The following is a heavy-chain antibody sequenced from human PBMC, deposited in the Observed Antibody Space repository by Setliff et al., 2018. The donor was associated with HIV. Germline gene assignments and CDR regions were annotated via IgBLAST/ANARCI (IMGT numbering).Heavy chain of an antibody. D-gene: IGHD3-22*01. V-gene: IGHV1-8*01. J-gene: IGHJ5*02. CDR3: ARGRRDYFDGSGYGRNWFDP. CDR2: MNPKSGNT. CDR1: AYTFTSYE. Sequence: ASVKVSCKASAYTFTSYEINWVRQSTGQGLEWMGWMNPKSGNTGYARSFQGRVAMTTDTPINTAYMELSGLRPEDTAVYYCARGRRDYFDGSGYGRNWFDPWGQGTLVTVSS.